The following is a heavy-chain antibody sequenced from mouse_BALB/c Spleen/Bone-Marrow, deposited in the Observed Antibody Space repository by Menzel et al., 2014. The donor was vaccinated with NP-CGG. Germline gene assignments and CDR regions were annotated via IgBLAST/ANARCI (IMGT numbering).Heavy chain of an antibody. CDR1: GFTFTDFY. D-gene: IGHD1-2*01. V-gene: IGHV7-3*02. CDR2: IRNKANGYTT. CDR3: ARDVGRLLFDY. Sequence: EVKLQESGGGLVQPGGSLILSCEASGFTFTDFYMNWVRQPPGKALEWLGFIRNKANGYTTEYSASVKGRFTISRDNSQSILYLQMNTLRAEDSATYYCARDVGRLLFDYWGQGTTLTVSS. J-gene: IGHJ2*01.